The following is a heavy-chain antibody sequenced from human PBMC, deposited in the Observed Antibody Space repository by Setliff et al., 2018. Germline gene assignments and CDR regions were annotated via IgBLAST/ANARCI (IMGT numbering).Heavy chain of an antibody. CDR2: IIPLLETA. J-gene: IGHJ4*02. Sequence: ASVKVSCKASGDTFSTYSLSWVRQAPGQGLEWMGGIIPLLETAKYAQKFQGRVTITADKSTNTGYMELSSLRSEDTAVYYCARDTRDKYDRSGYYLSFDSWGQGTLVTVSS. CDR1: GDTFSTYS. CDR3: ARDTRDKYDRSGYYLSFDS. V-gene: IGHV1-69*06. D-gene: IGHD3-22*01.